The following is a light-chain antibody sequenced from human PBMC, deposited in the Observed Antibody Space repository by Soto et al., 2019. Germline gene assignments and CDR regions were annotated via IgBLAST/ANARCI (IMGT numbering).Light chain of an antibody. J-gene: IGKJ2*01. CDR1: QNVNNN. CDR2: GAS. CDR3: QQYTNWPVMYT. V-gene: IGKV3-15*01. Sequence: EIVMTQSPATLSVSPGERATLSYRASQNVNNNLAWYQQKAGQAPRLLMYGASTRATGIPARFSGSGSGTEFTLTISSLQSEDFAVYYCQQYTNWPVMYTFGQGTKLEI.